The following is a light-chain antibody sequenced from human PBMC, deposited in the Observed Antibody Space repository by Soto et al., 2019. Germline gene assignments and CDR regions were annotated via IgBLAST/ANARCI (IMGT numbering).Light chain of an antibody. CDR2: LGS. CDR1: QSLLHSNGYNY. V-gene: IGKV2-28*01. CDR3: MRGLQTPT. J-gene: IGKJ1*01. Sequence: DIVMTQSPLSLPVTPGEPASISCRSSQSLLHSNGYNYLDWYLQKPGQSPQLLIYLGSNRAAGVPDRFSGSGSGTDFTLKISRVEAEDVGVYYCMRGLQTPTFGQGTKVDIK.